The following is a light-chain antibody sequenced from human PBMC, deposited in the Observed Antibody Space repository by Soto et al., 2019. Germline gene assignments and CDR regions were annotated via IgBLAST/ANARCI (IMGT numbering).Light chain of an antibody. J-gene: IGKJ2*01. CDR3: QQLYSYPYT. CDR2: VAS. CDR1: QGISTY. V-gene: IGKV1-9*01. Sequence: DIPLTQSPSLLSASVGDRVTITCRASQGISTYLAWYQQKSGKAPKLLIYVASTLQSGVPSRFSGSGSGTEFTVTNSSLQPEDLAIYYCQQLYSYPYTFGQGTKLEI.